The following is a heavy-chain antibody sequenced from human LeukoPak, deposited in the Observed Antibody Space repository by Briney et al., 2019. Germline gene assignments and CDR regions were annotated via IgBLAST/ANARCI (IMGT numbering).Heavy chain of an antibody. CDR1: EFPFSSYA. D-gene: IGHD4-17*01. J-gene: IGHJ4*02. CDR3: AKRHGDYFDY. V-gene: IGHV3-23*01. CDR2: ISDSFRIT. Sequence: PGASLRLSCAASEFPFSSYAMSWVRQPPGKGLECVSTISDSFRITDDADSVKGRFTIPRDNSKNTLYLQMNTLRAEDTAVYYCAKRHGDYFDYWGQGTLVTVSS.